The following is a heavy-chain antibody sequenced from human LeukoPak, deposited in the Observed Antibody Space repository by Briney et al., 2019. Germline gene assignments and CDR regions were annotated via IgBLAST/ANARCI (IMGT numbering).Heavy chain of an antibody. CDR3: AKETPPTQGFDY. J-gene: IGHJ4*02. Sequence: GGSLRLSCAASGFTFSTYGMTWVRQAPGKGLEWVSAISGSGGSTYYADSMKGRFTISRDNSKNTLYLQMNSLRAEDTAVYYCAKETPPTQGFDYWGQGTLVTVSS. V-gene: IGHV3-23*01. CDR1: GFTFSTYG. D-gene: IGHD4-23*01. CDR2: ISGSGGST.